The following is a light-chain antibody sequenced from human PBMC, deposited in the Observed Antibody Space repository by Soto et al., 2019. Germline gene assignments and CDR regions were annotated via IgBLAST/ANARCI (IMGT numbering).Light chain of an antibody. J-gene: IGKJ1*01. CDR3: QQYFNTPRT. Sequence: DIVMTQSPDSLSVSLGERAVINCKSSQSIFYSSNNKNYLVWYQQKSGQPPKMLIYWASTRESGVPDRFNGSGSGTDFTLTISNQQAEDVAGYFCQQYFNTPRTFGQGTRVEI. V-gene: IGKV4-1*01. CDR1: QSIFYSSNNKNY. CDR2: WAS.